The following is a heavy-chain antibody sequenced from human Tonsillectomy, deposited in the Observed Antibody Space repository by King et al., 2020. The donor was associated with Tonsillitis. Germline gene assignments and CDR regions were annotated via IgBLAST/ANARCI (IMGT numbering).Heavy chain of an antibody. D-gene: IGHD2-2*01. J-gene: IGHJ6*03. CDR3: ARDSPAADYYYYFMDV. CDR2: IYYSGST. Sequence: VQLQESGPGLVKPSQTLSLTCTASGGSISSGDYSWSWIRQPPGKGLEWIGYIYYSGSTYYKPSLKSRITISVDTSNNQFSLKLTSVTAADTAGYYCARDSPAADYYYYFMDVWGKGTTVTVSS. V-gene: IGHV4-30-4*01. CDR1: GGSISSGDYS.